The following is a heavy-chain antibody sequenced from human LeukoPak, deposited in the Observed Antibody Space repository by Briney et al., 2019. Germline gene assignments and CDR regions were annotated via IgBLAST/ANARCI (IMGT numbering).Heavy chain of an antibody. CDR2: IYYSGST. V-gene: IGHV4-59*01. Sequence: PSETLSLTCTVSGGSISCYYWSWIRQPPGKGLEWIGYIYYSGSTNYNPSLKSRVTISVDTSKNLFSLKLTSVTAADTAVYYCARTHSSRYNWFDPWGQGTLVTVSS. CDR1: GGSISCYY. CDR3: ARTHSSRYNWFDP. D-gene: IGHD6-13*01. J-gene: IGHJ5*02.